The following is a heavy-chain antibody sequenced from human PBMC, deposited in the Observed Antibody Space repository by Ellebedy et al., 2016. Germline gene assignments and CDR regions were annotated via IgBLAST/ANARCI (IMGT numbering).Heavy chain of an antibody. D-gene: IGHD6-19*01. J-gene: IGHJ4*02. V-gene: IGHV3-23*01. Sequence: GGSLRLSXAASGFTFSTYAMSWVRQAPGKGLEWVSGIRVSGDSTYYADSVKGRFTFSRDNSKSTLYLQMNSLRAEDTAIYYCARDKGSGWNFFDYWGQGTLVTVSS. CDR3: ARDKGSGWNFFDY. CDR2: IRVSGDST. CDR1: GFTFSTYA.